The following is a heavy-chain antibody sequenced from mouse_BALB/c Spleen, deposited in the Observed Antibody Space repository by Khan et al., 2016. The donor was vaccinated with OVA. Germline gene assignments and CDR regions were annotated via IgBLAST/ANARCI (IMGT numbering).Heavy chain of an antibody. D-gene: IGHD1-1*02. J-gene: IGHJ3*01. CDR3: ARKGLFGIIAY. Sequence: QVQLQQPGAEVAKPGASVKMSCKASGYTFTAYWIHWVKQRPGQGLEWIGYIDPSTSYTEYNQKFKDKATLTTDKSSSTAYMQLSSLTSEDSAFYYCARKGLFGIIAYWGQGTLVTVSA. V-gene: IGHV1-7*01. CDR2: IDPSTSYT. CDR1: GYTFTAYW.